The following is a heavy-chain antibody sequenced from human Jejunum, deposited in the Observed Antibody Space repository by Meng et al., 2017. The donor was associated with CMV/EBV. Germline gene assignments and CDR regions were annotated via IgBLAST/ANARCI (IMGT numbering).Heavy chain of an antibody. CDR3: ARGWDFDY. V-gene: IGHV3-11*01. J-gene: IGHJ4*02. CDR1: GFTFSNYY. Sequence: SLRLSCAASGFTFSNYYMSWIRQAPGKGLEWLSYIGNGGSTIYYADSVKGRFTISRDNPKNSLYLQMNSLRAEDTAVYYCARGWDFDYWGQGTLVTVPS. CDR2: IGNGGSTI. D-gene: IGHD1-26*01.